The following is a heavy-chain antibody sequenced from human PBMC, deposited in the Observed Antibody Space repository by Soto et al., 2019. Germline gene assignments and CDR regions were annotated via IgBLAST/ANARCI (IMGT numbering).Heavy chain of an antibody. V-gene: IGHV1-69*12. CDR2: VIPIYGTP. Sequence: QVQLVQSGAEVKTPGSSVKVSCKASGGTFHNYAIHWVRQAPGQGLEWIGGVIPIYGTPNYAQTFQGRVTITADESTSTAELTSLRSDDKAVYYCAKGDSYTGSWVYWGQGTLVTVSS. CDR1: GGTFHNYA. CDR3: AKGDSYTGSWVY. J-gene: IGHJ4*02. D-gene: IGHD6-13*01.